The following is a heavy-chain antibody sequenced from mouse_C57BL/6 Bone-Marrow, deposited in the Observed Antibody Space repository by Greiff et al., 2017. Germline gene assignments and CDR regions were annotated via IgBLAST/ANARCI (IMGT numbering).Heavy chain of an antibody. CDR2: LHTNSGST. J-gene: IGHJ2*01. D-gene: IGHD1-2*01. V-gene: IGHV1-64*01. CDR1: GYTFTSYW. CDR3: AISWHYYVMSRDYFDY. Sequence: VQLQQSGAELVKPGASVKLSCKASGYTFTSYWMHWVKQRPGQGLEWIGMLHTNSGSTNYNATFKSKATLTVDNSSSTAYMQLSSLTSEDSAVYYCAISWHYYVMSRDYFDYWGQRTTLSVSS.